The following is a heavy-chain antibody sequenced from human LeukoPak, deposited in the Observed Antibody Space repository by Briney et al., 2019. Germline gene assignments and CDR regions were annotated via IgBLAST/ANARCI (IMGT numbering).Heavy chain of an antibody. Sequence: ASVKVSCKACGYTFTSYGISWLRQAPGQGLGWMGWISAYNGNTNYAQKLQGRVTMTTDTSTSTAYMELRSLRSDDTAVYYCARDEGYQLLLHWFDPWGQGTLVTVSS. V-gene: IGHV1-18*01. D-gene: IGHD2-2*01. CDR3: ARDEGYQLLLHWFDP. CDR2: ISAYNGNT. CDR1: GYTFTSYG. J-gene: IGHJ5*02.